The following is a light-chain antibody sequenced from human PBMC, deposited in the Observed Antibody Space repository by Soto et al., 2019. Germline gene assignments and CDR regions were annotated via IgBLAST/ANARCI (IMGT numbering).Light chain of an antibody. CDR3: QQYDNLPPFT. J-gene: IGKJ3*01. CDR1: QDISNY. CDR2: DAS. Sequence: DIQMTQSPSSLSASVGDRVTITCQASQDISNYLNWYQQKPGKAPKLLIYDASNLETGVPSRFSGSGSGTEFTFTISSLQPEDIATYHCQQYDNLPPFTFGPGTKVDIK. V-gene: IGKV1-33*01.